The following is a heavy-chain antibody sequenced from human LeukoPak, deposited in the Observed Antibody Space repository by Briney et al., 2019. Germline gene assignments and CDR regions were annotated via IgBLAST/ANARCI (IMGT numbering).Heavy chain of an antibody. CDR3: ARAYFPYYYYGMDV. CDR2: IHHSGST. Sequence: SETLSLTCAVSGGSISSGDHSWSWIRQPPGTGLEWIGYIHHSGSTYYNPSLKSRVTISVDRSRNQFSLKLSSVTAADTAVYYCARAYFPYYYYGMDVWGQGTTVTVSS. D-gene: IGHD2/OR15-2a*01. J-gene: IGHJ6*02. CDR1: GGSISSGDHS. V-gene: IGHV4-30-2*01.